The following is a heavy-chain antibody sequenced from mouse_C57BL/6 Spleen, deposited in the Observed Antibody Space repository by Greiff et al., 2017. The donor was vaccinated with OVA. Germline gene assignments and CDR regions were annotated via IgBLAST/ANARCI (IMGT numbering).Heavy chain of an antibody. D-gene: IGHD1-1*01. CDR1: GYTFTSYW. V-gene: IGHV1-69*01. CDR3: ARLTTVDDY. Sequence: VQLQQPGAELVMPGASVKLSCKASGYTFTSYWMHWVKQRPGQGLEWIGEIDPSDSYTTYNQKFKGKSTLTVDKSSSTAYMQLSSLTSEDSAVYYCARLTTVDDYWGQGTTLTVSS. CDR2: IDPSDSYT. J-gene: IGHJ2*01.